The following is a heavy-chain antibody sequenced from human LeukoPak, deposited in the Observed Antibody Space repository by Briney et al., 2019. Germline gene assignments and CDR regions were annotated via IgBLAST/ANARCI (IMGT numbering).Heavy chain of an antibody. Sequence: SETLSLTCTVSGGSISNYYWNWIRQPPGKGLEWIGYIYYSGSTNYNPSLKSRVTISVDTSKNQFSLNLSSVTAADTAVYYCARGVKVEYFDYWGQGTLVTVSS. J-gene: IGHJ4*02. D-gene: IGHD2-21*01. CDR2: IYYSGST. V-gene: IGHV4-59*12. CDR3: ARGVKVEYFDY. CDR1: GGSISNYY.